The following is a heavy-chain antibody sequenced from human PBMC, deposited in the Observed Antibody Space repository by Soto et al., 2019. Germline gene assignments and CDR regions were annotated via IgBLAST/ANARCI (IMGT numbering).Heavy chain of an antibody. V-gene: IGHV3-74*01. CDR1: GFNFSAYL. J-gene: IGHJ3*02. D-gene: IGHD3-22*01. CDR2: INSDGSST. CDR3: ARDRGYYGSNGYYYLGAFDI. Sequence: LRLSCAASGFNFSAYLMHWVRQVPGKGLVWVSRINSDGSSTRYADSVKGRFTISRDNAKNTLHLQVISLRAEDTAVYYCARDRGYYGSNGYYYLGAFDIWGQGTTLTVSS.